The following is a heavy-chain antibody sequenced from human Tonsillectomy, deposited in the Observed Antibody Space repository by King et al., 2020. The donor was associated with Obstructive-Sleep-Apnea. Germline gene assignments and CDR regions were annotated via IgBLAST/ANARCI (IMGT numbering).Heavy chain of an antibody. CDR3: AREDYYDSSGYYSWFDP. V-gene: IGHV3-48*04. J-gene: IGHJ5*02. Sequence: VQLVESGGGLVQPGGSLRLSCAASGFTFSSYSMNWVRQAPGKGLEWVSYISSSSSTIYYADSVKGRFTISRDNAKNSLYLQMNSLRAEDTAVYYCAREDYYDSSGYYSWFDPWGQGTLVTVSS. CDR2: ISSSSSTI. D-gene: IGHD3-22*01. CDR1: GFTFSSYS.